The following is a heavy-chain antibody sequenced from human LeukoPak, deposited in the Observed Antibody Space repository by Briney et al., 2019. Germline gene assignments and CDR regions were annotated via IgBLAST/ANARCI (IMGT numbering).Heavy chain of an antibody. J-gene: IGHJ4*02. CDR1: GYTFTSYD. V-gene: IGHV1-8*01. CDR3: ARGARRTRYYDSSGYYYYFDY. CDR2: MNPNSGNT. D-gene: IGHD3-22*01. Sequence: ASVKVSCKASGYTFTSYDINWVRQATGQGLEWMEWMNPNSGNTGYAQKFQGRVTMTRNTSISTAYMELSSLRSEDTAVYYCARGARRTRYYDSSGYYYYFDYWGQGTLVTVSS.